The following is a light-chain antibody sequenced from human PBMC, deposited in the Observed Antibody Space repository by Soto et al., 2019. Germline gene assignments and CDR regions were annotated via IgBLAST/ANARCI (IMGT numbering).Light chain of an antibody. CDR1: QSISSW. V-gene: IGKV1-5*01. J-gene: IGKJ3*01. CDR2: DAS. CDR3: QQYNSYWT. Sequence: DIQMTQSPSTLSASVGDRVTITCRASQSISSWLAWYQQKPGKAPKLLIYDASSLESGVPSRFSGSGSVTECTLTISSLQPDDFATYYCQQYNSYWTFGPGTKVDIK.